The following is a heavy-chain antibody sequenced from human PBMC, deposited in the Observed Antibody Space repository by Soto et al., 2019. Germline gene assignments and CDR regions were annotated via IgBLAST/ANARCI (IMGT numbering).Heavy chain of an antibody. V-gene: IGHV1-18*04. CDR3: ARGVGAFDF. CDR1: GYTFTGYA. D-gene: IGHD1-26*01. CDR2: ITVYNGIT. Sequence: ASVKVSCKXSGYTFTGYAISWVRQAPGQGLEWMGSITVYNGITNYAQNLQGRVTLTTDTSTSTAHMELRSLRSDDTAVYYCARGVGAFDFWGQGTLVTVSS. J-gene: IGHJ4*02.